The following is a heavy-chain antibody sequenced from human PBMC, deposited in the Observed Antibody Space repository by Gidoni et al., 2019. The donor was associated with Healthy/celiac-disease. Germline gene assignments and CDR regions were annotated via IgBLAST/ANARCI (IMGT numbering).Heavy chain of an antibody. CDR2: ISGSGGST. D-gene: IGHD3-22*01. V-gene: IGHV3-23*01. CDR1: GFTFSSYA. CDR3: AKDSYDMGAFDI. J-gene: IGHJ3*02. Sequence: EVQLLESGGGLVQPGGSLRLSCAASGFTFSSYAMSWVRQAPGKGLEGVSAISGSGGSTYYADSVKGRFTISRDNSKNTLYLQMNSLRAEDTAVYYCAKDSYDMGAFDIWGQGTMVTVSS.